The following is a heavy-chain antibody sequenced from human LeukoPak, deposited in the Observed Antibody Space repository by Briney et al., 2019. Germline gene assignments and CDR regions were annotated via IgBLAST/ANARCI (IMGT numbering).Heavy chain of an antibody. D-gene: IGHD3-22*01. Sequence: ASVKVSCKASGYTFTSYAMHWVRQAPGQRLEWMGWINAGNGNTKYSQEFQGRVTITRDTSASTAYMELSSLRSEDMAVYYCARGSGYYGEDFEYWGQGTLVTVSS. CDR2: INAGNGNT. J-gene: IGHJ4*02. CDR3: ARGSGYYGEDFEY. CDR1: GYTFTSYA. V-gene: IGHV1-3*03.